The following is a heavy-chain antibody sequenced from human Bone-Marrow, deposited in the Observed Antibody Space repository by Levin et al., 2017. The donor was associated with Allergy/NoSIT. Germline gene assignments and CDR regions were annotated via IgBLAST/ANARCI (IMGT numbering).Heavy chain of an antibody. V-gene: IGHV3-23*01. Sequence: LSLTCAASGFTFNNYGLSWVRQAPGKGLEWVSAISGSGNNIYYADSVRCRFTISRDNSKNTLDLQLNSLTAEDTAVYYCAKWASYCGGDCYWFAPFDCWGQGALVTVSS. D-gene: IGHD2-21*01. J-gene: IGHJ4*02. CDR2: ISGSGNNI. CDR3: AKWASYCGGDCYWFAPFDC. CDR1: GFTFNNYG.